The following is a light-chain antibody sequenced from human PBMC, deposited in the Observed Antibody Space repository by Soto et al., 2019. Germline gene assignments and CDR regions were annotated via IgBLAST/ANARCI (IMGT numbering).Light chain of an antibody. V-gene: IGKV3-15*01. Sequence: EIVKTQSPATLSVSPGERATLSCRASHSVSSNLARYQQKPGQPPRLLIYGASTRATGIPARFSGSGSGTEFSLTISSLQSEHFAVYYCQQYNKWPPTFGPGNKVDIK. J-gene: IGKJ3*01. CDR3: QQYNKWPPT. CDR1: HSVSSN. CDR2: GAS.